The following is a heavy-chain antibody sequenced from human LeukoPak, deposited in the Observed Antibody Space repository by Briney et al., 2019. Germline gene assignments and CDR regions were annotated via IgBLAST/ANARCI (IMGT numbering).Heavy chain of an antibody. CDR3: ARSAFLVTAPGLYYFDY. J-gene: IGHJ4*02. D-gene: IGHD6-13*01. V-gene: IGHV4-4*07. Sequence: PSETLSLTCTVSGGSISSYYWSWIRQPAGKGLEWIGHIYNSGSTNYSPSLKGRVTMSVATSKNQFSLHLSSVTAADTAVYYCARSAFLVTAPGLYYFDYWGQGTLVAVSS. CDR2: IYNSGST. CDR1: GGSISSYY.